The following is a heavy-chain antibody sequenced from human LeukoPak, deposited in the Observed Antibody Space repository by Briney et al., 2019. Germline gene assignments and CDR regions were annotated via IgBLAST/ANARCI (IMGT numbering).Heavy chain of an antibody. J-gene: IGHJ5*02. D-gene: IGHD6-6*01. CDR2: IIPIFGTA. Sequence: GASVKVSCKASGGTFSSYAISWVRRAPGQGLEWMGGIIPIFGTANYAQKFQGRVTITTDESTSTTYMELSSLRSEDTAVYYCARDLEAARLSLVSWGQGTLVTVSS. CDR1: GGTFSSYA. V-gene: IGHV1-69*05. CDR3: ARDLEAARLSLVS.